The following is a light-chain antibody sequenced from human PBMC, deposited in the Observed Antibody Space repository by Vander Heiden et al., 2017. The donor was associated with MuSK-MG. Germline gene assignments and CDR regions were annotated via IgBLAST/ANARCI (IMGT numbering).Light chain of an antibody. CDR2: EVT. CDR3: TSYASTDSLV. V-gene: IGLV2-8*01. J-gene: IGLJ3*02. CDR1: SSDVGAYDY. Sequence: QSALTQPPSASGSPGQSVTISCTGTSSDVGAYDYVSWYQQHPGEAPKIVIYEVTKRPSGVPDRFAGSKSGNTASLTVSGLQAEDEADYFCTSYASTDSLVFGGGTKMTVL.